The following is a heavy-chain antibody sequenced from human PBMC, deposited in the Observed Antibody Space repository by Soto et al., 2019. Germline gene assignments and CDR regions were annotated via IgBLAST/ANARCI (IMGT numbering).Heavy chain of an antibody. Sequence: EVQLLESGGGLVQPGGSLRLACAASGFSFSNYEMTWARQAPGKGLEWVAFINPSSGTTHYADSVKGRFTISRDNSKDTLYLQLSSLRVEDTAVYYCVKGGWLDVWGQGTMVTVSS. D-gene: IGHD2-15*01. CDR2: INPSSGTT. CDR3: VKGGWLDV. J-gene: IGHJ6*02. CDR1: GFSFSNYE. V-gene: IGHV3-23*01.